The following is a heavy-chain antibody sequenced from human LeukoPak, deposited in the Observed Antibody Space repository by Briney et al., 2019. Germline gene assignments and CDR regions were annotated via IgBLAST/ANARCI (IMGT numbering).Heavy chain of an antibody. Sequence: SETLSLTCTVSGGSIGSSSYYWGWIRQPPGKGLEWIGSIYYSGSTYYNPSLKSRVTISVDTSKNQFSLKLSSVTAADTAVYYCARVTRTIFQKPYYFDYWGQGTLVTVSS. J-gene: IGHJ4*02. CDR3: ARVTRTIFQKPYYFDY. V-gene: IGHV4-39*01. CDR1: GGSIGSSSYY. CDR2: IYYSGST. D-gene: IGHD3-3*01.